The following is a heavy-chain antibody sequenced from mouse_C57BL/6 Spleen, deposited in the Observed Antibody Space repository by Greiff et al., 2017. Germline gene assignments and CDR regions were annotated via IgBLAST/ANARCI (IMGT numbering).Heavy chain of an antibody. Sequence: VQLQQPGAELVQPGASVKLSCKASGYTFTSYWMHWVKQRPGRGREWIGRIDPNSGGTKYNEKFKSKATLTVDKPSSTAYMQLSSMTSEDSAVYYCARGDYDYDDGYAMDYWGQGTSVTVSS. J-gene: IGHJ4*01. CDR1: GYTFTSYW. V-gene: IGHV1-72*01. CDR3: ARGDYDYDDGYAMDY. CDR2: IDPNSGGT. D-gene: IGHD2-4*01.